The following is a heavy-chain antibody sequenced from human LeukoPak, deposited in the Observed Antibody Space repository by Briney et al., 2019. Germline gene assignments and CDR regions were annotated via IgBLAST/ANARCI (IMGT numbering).Heavy chain of an antibody. CDR3: ARGPNHYDYYDLDV. CDR1: GFIFSDYY. CDR2: ISRSDGMV. J-gene: IGHJ6*02. Sequence: GGSLRLSCAASGFIFSDYYMSWIRQAPGKGLEWVAYISRSDGMVYYADSVNGRFTVSVENAKSSLFLQMNTLRAEDSAVYYCARGPNHYDYYDLDVWGQGTTVIVSS. V-gene: IGHV3-11*01.